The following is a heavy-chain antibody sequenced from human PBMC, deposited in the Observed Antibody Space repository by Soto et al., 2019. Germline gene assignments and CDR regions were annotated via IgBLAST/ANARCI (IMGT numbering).Heavy chain of an antibody. CDR3: ASRDPGTSVDY. CDR2: IYRTGST. J-gene: IGHJ4*02. V-gene: IGHV4-4*02. CDR1: GGSFTSNNW. D-gene: IGHD1-7*01. Sequence: QVQLQESGPGLVKPSGTLSLTCAVSGGSFTSNNWWTWVRQPPGQGLEWIGEIYRTGSTNYNPSLKSRVPISLDTADNQFSLKVTSLTAADAAVYYCASRDPGTSVDYWGQGTLVTVAS.